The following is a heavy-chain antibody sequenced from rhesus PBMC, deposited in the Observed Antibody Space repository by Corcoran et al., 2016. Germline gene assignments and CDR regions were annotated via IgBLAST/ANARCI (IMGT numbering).Heavy chain of an antibody. CDR3: ARDKEAGIAAATSDY. J-gene: IGHJ4*01. Sequence: QVQLQESGPGLVKPSETLSLTCAVSGYSISSGYYWGWIRQPPGKGLEYIGYISGSSRNTYAPPPHKSRVTMSKAPANNKFSRRVSSLAAADTAVYYCARDKEAGIAAATSDYWGQGVLVTVSS. CDR1: GYSISSGYY. D-gene: IGHD6-43*01. V-gene: IGHV4-99*02. CDR2: ISGSSRNT.